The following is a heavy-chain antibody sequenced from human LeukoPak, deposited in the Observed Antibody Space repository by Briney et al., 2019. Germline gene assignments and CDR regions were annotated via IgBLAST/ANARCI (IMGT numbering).Heavy chain of an antibody. CDR3: ARQYYDSSGYSPPGY. D-gene: IGHD3-22*01. CDR2: IYPGDSDT. CDR1: GYSFTSYW. V-gene: IGHV5-51*01. J-gene: IGHJ4*02. Sequence: GESLKISCKGSGYSFTSYWIGWVRQMPGKGLEWMGIIYPGDSDTRYSPSFQGQVTISADKSISTAYLQWSSLKASDTAMYYCARQYYDSSGYSPPGYWGQGTLVTVSS.